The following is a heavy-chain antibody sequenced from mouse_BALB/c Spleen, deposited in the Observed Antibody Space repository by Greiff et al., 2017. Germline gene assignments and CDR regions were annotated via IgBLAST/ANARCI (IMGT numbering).Heavy chain of an antibody. D-gene: IGHD2-2*01. Sequence: QVQLKQSGAELAKPGASVKMSCKASGYTFTSYWMHWVKQRPGQGLEWIGYINPSTGYTEYNQKFKDKATLTADKSSSTAYMQLSSLTSEDSAVYYCARGVNGFAYWGQGTLVTVSA. J-gene: IGHJ3*01. CDR3: ARGVNGFAY. CDR2: INPSTGYT. CDR1: GYTFTSYW. V-gene: IGHV1-7*01.